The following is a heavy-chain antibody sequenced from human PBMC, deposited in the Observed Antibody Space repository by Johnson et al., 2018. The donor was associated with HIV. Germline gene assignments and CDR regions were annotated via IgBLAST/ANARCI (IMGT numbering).Heavy chain of an antibody. D-gene: IGHD1-7*01. CDR2: ISYDGSNK. J-gene: IGHJ3*02. CDR3: ARAGGTGTAYDAFDI. V-gene: IGHV3-30*04. Sequence: MQLVESGGGVVQPGRSLRLSCAASGFTFSSYAMHWVRQAPGKGLEWVAVISYDGSNKYYADSVKGRFTISRDNAKNSLYLQMNSLRAEDTAVYYCARAGGTGTAYDAFDIWGQGTMVTVSS. CDR1: GFTFSSYA.